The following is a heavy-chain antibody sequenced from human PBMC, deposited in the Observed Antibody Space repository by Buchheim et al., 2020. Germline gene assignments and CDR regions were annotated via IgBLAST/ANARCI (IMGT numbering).Heavy chain of an antibody. CDR1: GYSFTSYW. Sequence: EVQLVQSGAEVKKPGESLRISCKGSGYSFTSYWISWVRQMPGKGLEWMGRIDPSDSYTNYSPSFQGHVTISAYKSISTAYPQWSSLKASDTAMYYCARHFFGKQWLPDSNWFDPWGQGTL. CDR3: ARHFFGKQWLPDSNWFDP. J-gene: IGHJ5*02. V-gene: IGHV5-10-1*03. CDR2: IDPSDSYT. D-gene: IGHD6-19*01.